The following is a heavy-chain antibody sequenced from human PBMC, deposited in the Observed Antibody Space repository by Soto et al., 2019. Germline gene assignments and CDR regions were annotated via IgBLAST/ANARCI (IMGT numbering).Heavy chain of an antibody. J-gene: IGHJ6*02. CDR1: GGTFTSSA. CDR3: ARDNDRLQLGGNYYYSLDV. CDR2: SVPLFRKP. D-gene: IGHD4-4*01. V-gene: IGHV1-69*12. Sequence: QVQLVQSGAEMKEPGSSVKVSCKTSGGTFTSSAISWLRQAPGQGLEWLGGSVPLFRKPDYAQKFQGRVTIAADESTSTAYMELSSLRSEDTAVYYWARDNDRLQLGGNYYYSLDVWGQGTTITVSS.